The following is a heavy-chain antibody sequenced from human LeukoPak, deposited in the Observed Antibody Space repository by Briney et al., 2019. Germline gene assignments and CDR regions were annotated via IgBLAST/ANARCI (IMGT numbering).Heavy chain of an antibody. CDR1: RFTFSSYA. V-gene: IGHV3-23*01. CDR2: ITGSGGST. D-gene: IGHD6-6*01. Sequence: GGSLRLSCAASRFTFSSYAMSWVRQAPGKGLEWVSAITGSGGSTYYADSVKGRFTISRDNSKNTMYLQMNSRRAEDTAVYYCAKAKRYSRSLYCVDYWGQGTLVPVSS. CDR3: AKAKRYSRSLYCVDY. J-gene: IGHJ4*02.